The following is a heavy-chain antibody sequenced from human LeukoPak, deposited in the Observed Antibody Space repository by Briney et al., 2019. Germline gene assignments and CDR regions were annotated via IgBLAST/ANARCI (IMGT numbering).Heavy chain of an antibody. CDR2: INPSGTST. CDR3: ARGPPGRVYDSSKRGLFDP. D-gene: IGHD3-22*01. CDR1: GYTFTTYY. Sequence: ASVKLSCKASGYTFTTYYIHWVRQAPGQGLEWMGIINPSGTSTTYAQKFKGRVTMTRDTSTSTVYMELSSLRSEDTAMYYCARGPPGRVYDSSKRGLFDPWGQGTLVTVSS. V-gene: IGHV1-46*01. J-gene: IGHJ5*02.